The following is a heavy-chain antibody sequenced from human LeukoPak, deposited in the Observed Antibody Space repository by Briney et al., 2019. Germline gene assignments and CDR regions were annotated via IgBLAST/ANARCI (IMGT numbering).Heavy chain of an antibody. CDR1: GFTFSSYA. J-gene: IGHJ4*02. D-gene: IGHD6-19*01. V-gene: IGHV3-23*01. CDR2: ISGSGGST. CDR3: AKDRRGSSGWYSPLDY. Sequence: GGSLRLSCAASGFTFSSYAMSWVRQAPGKGLEWVSAISGSGGSTYYADSVKGRFTISRDNSKNTLYLQMNSPRAEDTAVYYCAKDRRGSSGWYSPLDYWGQGTLVTVSS.